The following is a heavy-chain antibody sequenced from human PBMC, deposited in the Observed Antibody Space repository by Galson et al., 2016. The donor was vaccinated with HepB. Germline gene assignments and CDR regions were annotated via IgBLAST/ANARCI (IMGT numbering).Heavy chain of an antibody. CDR1: GFTFTDYW. J-gene: IGHJ4*02. CDR2: IKRDGSEK. V-gene: IGHV3-7*03. D-gene: IGHD4-17*01. CDR3: ARAPRTYGDYPGGFDY. Sequence: SLRLSCAASGFTFTDYWMTWVRQAPGKGLEWVANIKRDGSEKSYVDSVKGRFTISRDNAKNSLYLQMNSLRAEDTAVYYCARAPRTYGDYPGGFDYWGQGTRVPVSS.